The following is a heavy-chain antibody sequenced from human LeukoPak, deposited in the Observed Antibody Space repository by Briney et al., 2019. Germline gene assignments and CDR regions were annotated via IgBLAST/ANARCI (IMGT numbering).Heavy chain of an antibody. D-gene: IGHD2-15*01. J-gene: IGHJ6*02. Sequence: GGSLRLSCAASGFTFSSYAMHWVRQAPGKGLEWVAVISYDGSNKYYADSVKGRFTISRDNSKNTLYLQMNSLRAEDTAVYCCARDYYCSGDSCYGMDVWGQGTTVTVSS. CDR3: ARDYYCSGDSCYGMDV. CDR2: ISYDGSNK. V-gene: IGHV3-30-3*01. CDR1: GFTFSSYA.